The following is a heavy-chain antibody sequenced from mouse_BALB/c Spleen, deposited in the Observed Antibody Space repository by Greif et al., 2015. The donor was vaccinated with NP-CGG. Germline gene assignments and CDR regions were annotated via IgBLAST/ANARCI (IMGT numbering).Heavy chain of an antibody. CDR3: TRYPTYYGSTTYYFDY. V-gene: IGHV1S81*02. J-gene: IGHJ2*01. Sequence: QVQLQQSGAELVKPGASVKLSCKASGYTFTSYYMYWVKQRPGQGLEWIGEINPSNGGTNFNEKFKSKATLTVDKSSSTAYMQLSSLTSEDSAVYYCTRYPTYYGSTTYYFDYWGQGTTLTVSS. CDR1: GYTFTSYY. D-gene: IGHD1-1*01. CDR2: INPSNGGT.